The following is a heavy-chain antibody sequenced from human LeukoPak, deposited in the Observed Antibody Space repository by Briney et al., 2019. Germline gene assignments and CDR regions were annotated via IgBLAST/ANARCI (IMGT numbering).Heavy chain of an antibody. CDR3: ARDRVLAVAGDNDY. J-gene: IGHJ4*02. CDR2: ISWNSGSI. D-gene: IGHD6-19*01. Sequence: PGGSLRLSCAASGFTFDDYAMHWVRQAPGKGLEWVSGISWNSGSIVYADSVKGRFTISRDNAKNSLYLQMNSLRADDTAVYYCARDRVLAVAGDNDYWGQGTLVTVSS. CDR1: GFTFDDYA. V-gene: IGHV3-9*01.